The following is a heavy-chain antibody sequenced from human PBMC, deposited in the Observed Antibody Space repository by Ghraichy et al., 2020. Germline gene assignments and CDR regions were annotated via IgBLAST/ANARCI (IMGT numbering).Heavy chain of an antibody. V-gene: IGHV1-69*05. CDR3: ARENAQAVAAYFDY. CDR1: GGTFSSYA. Sequence: SVKVSCKASGGTFSSYAISWVRQAPGQGLEWMGGIIPIFGTANYAQKFQGRVTITTDESTSTAYMELSSLRSEDTAVYYCARENAQAVAAYFDYWGQGTLVTVSS. J-gene: IGHJ4*02. CDR2: IIPIFGTA. D-gene: IGHD6-19*01.